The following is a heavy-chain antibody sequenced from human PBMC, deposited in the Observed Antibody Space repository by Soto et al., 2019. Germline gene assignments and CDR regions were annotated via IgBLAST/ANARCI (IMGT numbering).Heavy chain of an antibody. CDR2: INSDGSST. CDR3: ATHLPNH. Sequence: EVQLVESGGGLVQPGGSLRLSCAASGFTFSSYWMHWVRQAPGKGLVWVSRINSDGSSTYYADSVKGRFTISRDNAKNTPDPQMDRPRAEEPAGYYCATHLPNHWGQGTPVTVSP. J-gene: IGHJ4*02. V-gene: IGHV3-74*01. CDR1: GFTFSSYW.